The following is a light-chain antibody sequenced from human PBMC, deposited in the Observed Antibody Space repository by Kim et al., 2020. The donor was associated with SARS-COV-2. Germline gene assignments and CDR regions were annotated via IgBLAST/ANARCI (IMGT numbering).Light chain of an antibody. V-gene: IGKV1-39*01. CDR3: QQFNNYLT. Sequence: DIQMTQSPSSLSASVGDRVTITCRTTQSISSHLNWYQQKPGRAPKLLISAASTLQGGVPSRFSGSRSETDFTLTISSLQPEDVATYYCQQFNNYLTFGGGTKVDIK. CDR1: QSISSH. CDR2: AAS. J-gene: IGKJ4*01.